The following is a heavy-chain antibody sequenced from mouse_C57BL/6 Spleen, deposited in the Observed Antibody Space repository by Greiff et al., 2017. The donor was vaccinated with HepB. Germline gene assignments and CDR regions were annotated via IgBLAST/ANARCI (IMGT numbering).Heavy chain of an antibody. Sequence: VQLQQSGAELVKPGASVKLSCKASGYTFTSYWMQWVKQRPGQGLEWIGEIDPSDSYTNYNQKFKGKATLTVDTSSSTAYMQLSSLTSEDSAVYYCARYPTVAYAMDYWGQGTSVTVSS. CDR1: GYTFTSYW. J-gene: IGHJ4*01. CDR3: ARYPTVAYAMDY. V-gene: IGHV1-50*01. CDR2: IDPSDSYT. D-gene: IGHD1-1*01.